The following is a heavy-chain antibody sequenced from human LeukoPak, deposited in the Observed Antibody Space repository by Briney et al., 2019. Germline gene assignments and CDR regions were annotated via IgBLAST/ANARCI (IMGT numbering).Heavy chain of an antibody. CDR1: GYSISSGYY. CDR2: IYHSGNT. Sequence: PSETLSLTCSVSGYSISSGYYWGWIRRPPGKGLEWIGSIYHSGNTYYNPPLKSRVTISVDTSKNQFSLKLSSVTAADTAVYYCAREDATYWFDPWGQGTLVTVSS. V-gene: IGHV4-38-2*02. J-gene: IGHJ5*02. CDR3: AREDATYWFDP.